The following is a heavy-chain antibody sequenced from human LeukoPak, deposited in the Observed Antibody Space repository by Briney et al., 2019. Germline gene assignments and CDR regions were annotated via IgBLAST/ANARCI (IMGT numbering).Heavy chain of an antibody. V-gene: IGHV4-59*01. Sequence: SETLSLTCNVSGGSISNYFWSWIRQPPGKGLEWIGYIYYSGSTNYNPSLKSRVTISVDTSKNQFSLKLSSVTAADTAVYYCARVSGTDYGDSYWYFDLWGRGTLVTVSS. CDR1: GGSISNYF. D-gene: IGHD4-17*01. J-gene: IGHJ2*01. CDR2: IYYSGST. CDR3: ARVSGTDYGDSYWYFDL.